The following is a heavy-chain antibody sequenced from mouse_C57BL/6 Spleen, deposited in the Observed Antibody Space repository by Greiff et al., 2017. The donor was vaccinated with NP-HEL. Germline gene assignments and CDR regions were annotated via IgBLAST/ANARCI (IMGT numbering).Heavy chain of an antibody. V-gene: IGHV1-64*01. J-gene: IGHJ2*01. CDR1: GYTFTSYW. Sequence: VQLQQPGPELVKPGASVKLSCKASGYTFTSYWMHWVKQRPGQGLEWIGMIHPNSGSTNYNEKFKGKATLTVDKSSSTAYMQLSSLTSEDSAVYYCAGGDVYFDYWGQGTTLTVSA. CDR3: AGGDVYFDY. CDR2: IHPNSGST.